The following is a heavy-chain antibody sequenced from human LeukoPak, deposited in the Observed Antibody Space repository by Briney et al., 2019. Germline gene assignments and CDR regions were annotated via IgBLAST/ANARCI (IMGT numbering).Heavy chain of an antibody. J-gene: IGHJ4*02. CDR2: ISGSGGST. V-gene: IGHV3-23*01. Sequence: QPGGSLRLSCAASGFTFSSYAMSWVRQAPGKGLEWVSGISGSGGSTYYADSVKGRFTISRDNSKNTLYLQMNSLRAEDTAVYYCAKWPRITIFGAVYFDYWGQGTLVTVSS. D-gene: IGHD3-3*01. CDR1: GFTFSSYA. CDR3: AKWPRITIFGAVYFDY.